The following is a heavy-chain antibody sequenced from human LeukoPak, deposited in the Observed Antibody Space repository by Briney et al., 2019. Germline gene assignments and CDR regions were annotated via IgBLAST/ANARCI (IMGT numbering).Heavy chain of an antibody. CDR2: ISYDGSNK. CDR3: AKVRGSGSYYLTAFDI. J-gene: IGHJ3*02. V-gene: IGHV3-30*18. CDR1: RFSFSSYS. Sequence: PGGSLRLSCAASRFSFSSYSMNWVRQAPGKGLEWVAVISYDGSNKYYADSVKGRFTISRDNSKNTLYLQMNSLRAEDTAVYYCAKVRGSGSYYLTAFDIWGQGTMVTVSS. D-gene: IGHD3-10*01.